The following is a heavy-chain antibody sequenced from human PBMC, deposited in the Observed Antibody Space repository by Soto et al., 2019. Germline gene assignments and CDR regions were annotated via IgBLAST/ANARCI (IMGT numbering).Heavy chain of an antibody. CDR3: ARDQRGSDS. Sequence: PGGSLRLSCAASGFTFSTYSMNWVRQAPGKGLEWVSSISSSSSYTFYADSVKGRFTISRDNAKNSLYLQMNSLRAEDTAVYYCARDQRGSDSWGQGTLVTVSS. J-gene: IGHJ4*02. D-gene: IGHD6-25*01. V-gene: IGHV3-21*01. CDR2: ISSSSSYT. CDR1: GFTFSTYS.